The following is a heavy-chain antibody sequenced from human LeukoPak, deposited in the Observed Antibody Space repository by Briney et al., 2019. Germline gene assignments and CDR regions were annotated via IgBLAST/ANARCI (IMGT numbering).Heavy chain of an antibody. CDR1: GFTVSSNY. CDR2: IYSGGST. V-gene: IGHV3-53*01. D-gene: IGHD6-13*01. J-gene: IGHJ4*02. CDR3: ARHIWARIAAAGYLDY. Sequence: PGGSLRLSCAASGFTVSSNYMSWVRQAPGKGLEWVSVIYSGGSTYYADSVKGRFTISRDNSKNTLYLQMNSLRAEDTAVYYRARHIWARIAAAGYLDYWSQGTLVTVSS.